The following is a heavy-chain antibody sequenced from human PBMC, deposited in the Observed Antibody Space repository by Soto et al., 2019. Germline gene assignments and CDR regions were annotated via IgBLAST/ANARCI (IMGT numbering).Heavy chain of an antibody. CDR3: AKDWDTAPPMDGY. D-gene: IGHD5-18*01. V-gene: IGHV3-23*01. CDR1: ECTFRSYA. Sequence: GPLRLSWAASECTFRSYAMSWVRKDPGKGLEWVSAISGSGGSTYYADSVKGRFTISRDNSKNTLYLQMNSLRAEDTAVYYCAKDWDTAPPMDGYWGQGTLVTVSS. CDR2: ISGSGGST. J-gene: IGHJ4*02.